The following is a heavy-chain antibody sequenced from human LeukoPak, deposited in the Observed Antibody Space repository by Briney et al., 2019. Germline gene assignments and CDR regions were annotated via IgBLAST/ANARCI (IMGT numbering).Heavy chain of an antibody. CDR3: ARGAGSGADYYYYYYMDV. Sequence: GGSLRPSCAASGFTFSSYEMNWVRQAPGKGLEWVSYISSSGSTIYYADSVEGRFTISRDNAKNSLYLQMNSLRAEDTAVYYCARGAGSGADYYYYYYMDVWGKGTTVTVSS. J-gene: IGHJ6*03. CDR2: ISSSGSTI. CDR1: GFTFSSYE. V-gene: IGHV3-48*03. D-gene: IGHD1-26*01.